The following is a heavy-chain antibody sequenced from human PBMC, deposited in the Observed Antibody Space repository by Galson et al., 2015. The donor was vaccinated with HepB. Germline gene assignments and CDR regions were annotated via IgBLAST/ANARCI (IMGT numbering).Heavy chain of an antibody. V-gene: IGHV3-23*01. CDR3: ARKFGYFDY. Sequence: SLRLSCAASGFILSSYAMNWVRQVPGKGLEWVATISGRGDTTFYADSVKGRFTISRGNSENTLYLQMNSLRAEDTAVYFCARKFGYFDYWGQGALVTVSA. CDR2: ISGRGDTT. J-gene: IGHJ4*02. D-gene: IGHD3-16*01. CDR1: GFILSSYA.